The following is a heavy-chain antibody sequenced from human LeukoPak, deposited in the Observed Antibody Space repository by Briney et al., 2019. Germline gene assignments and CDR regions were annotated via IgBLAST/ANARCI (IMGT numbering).Heavy chain of an antibody. D-gene: IGHD3-22*01. V-gene: IGHV4-30-2*01. CDR2: IYHSGST. J-gene: IGHJ3*02. CDR3: ARLSRSADSSGYYLAFDI. CDR1: GGSISSGGYY. Sequence: SQSLSLTCTVSGGSISSGGYYWSWLRQPPGKGLEWIGYIYHSGSTYYNPSLKSRVTISVDRSKNQFSLKLSSVTAADTAVYYCARLSRSADSSGYYLAFDIWGQGTMVTVSS.